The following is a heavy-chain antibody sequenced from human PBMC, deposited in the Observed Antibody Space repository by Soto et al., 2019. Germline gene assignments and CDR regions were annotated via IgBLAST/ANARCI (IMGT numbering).Heavy chain of an antibody. J-gene: IGHJ4*02. V-gene: IGHV3-23*01. CDR3: AKDLSEQVEYYYDSSGRGL. CDR2: ISGSGGST. D-gene: IGHD3-22*01. CDR1: GFTFSSYA. Sequence: EVQLLESGGGLVQPGGSLRLSCAASGFTFSSYAMSWVRQAPGKGLEWVSAISGSGGSTYYADSVKGRFTISRDNSKNTLYLQMNSLRAEDTAVYYCAKDLSEQVEYYYDSSGRGLWGQGTLVTVSS.